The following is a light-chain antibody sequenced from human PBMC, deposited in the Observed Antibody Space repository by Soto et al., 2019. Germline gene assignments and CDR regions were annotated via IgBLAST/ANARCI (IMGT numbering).Light chain of an antibody. V-gene: IGLV2-8*01. CDR2: EIN. J-gene: IGLJ1*01. Sequence: QSALTQPPSASGSPGQSVTISCTGTSSDVGGYNYVSWYQQHPGKAPKLMIYEINKRPSGVPDRFSGSKSGSTASLTVSGLQAYDEADYYCSSFAGSGTVFGPGTKLTVL. CDR1: SSDVGGYNY. CDR3: SSFAGSGTV.